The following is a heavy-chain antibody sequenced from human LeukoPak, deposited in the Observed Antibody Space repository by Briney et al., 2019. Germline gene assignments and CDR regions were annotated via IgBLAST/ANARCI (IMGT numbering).Heavy chain of an antibody. V-gene: IGHV3-43*02. D-gene: IGHD1-26*01. CDR2: ISGDGGST. Sequence: GGSLRLSCAASGFTFDDYAMHWVRQAPGKGLEWVSLISGDGGSTYYADSVEGRFTISRDNAKNTLYLQMNSLRAEDTAVYYCARGGGSYNFDYWGQGTLVTVSS. J-gene: IGHJ4*02. CDR1: GFTFDDYA. CDR3: ARGGGSYNFDY.